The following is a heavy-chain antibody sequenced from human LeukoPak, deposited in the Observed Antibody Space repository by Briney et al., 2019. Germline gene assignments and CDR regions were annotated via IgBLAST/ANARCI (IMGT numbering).Heavy chain of an antibody. V-gene: IGHV1-18*04. D-gene: IGHD3-9*01. Sequence: ASVEVSCKASGYTFTSYGIRWVRQAPGQGLEWMGWISAYNGNTNYAQKLQGRVTMTTDTSTSTAYMELRSLRSDDTAVYYCARGAKYYDILTGYRGNLALDYWGQGTLVTVSS. CDR3: ARGAKYYDILTGYRGNLALDY. CDR1: GYTFTSYG. CDR2: ISAYNGNT. J-gene: IGHJ4*02.